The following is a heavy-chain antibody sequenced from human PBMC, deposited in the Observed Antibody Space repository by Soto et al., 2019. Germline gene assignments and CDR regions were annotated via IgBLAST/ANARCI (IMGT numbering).Heavy chain of an antibody. CDR2: ISGSGGRT. CDR1: GLTFSRYD. Sequence: GGSLRLSCGASGLTFSRYDMSWVRQAPGKGLEWVSGISGSGGRTYYAKSVKGRFTISRDNSKNTLYLQMNSLRAEDTAVYYCARGYPQGQGTLVTVSS. V-gene: IGHV3-23*01. D-gene: IGHD3-10*01. CDR3: ARGYP. J-gene: IGHJ5*02.